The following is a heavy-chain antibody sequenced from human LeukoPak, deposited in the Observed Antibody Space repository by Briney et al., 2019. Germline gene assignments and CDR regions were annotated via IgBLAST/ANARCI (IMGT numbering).Heavy chain of an antibody. Sequence: SETLSLTCTVSGGSISSYYWTWIRQPPGKGLEWIGEINHGGSTNYNPSLKSRVTISIDTSKNQFSLKLSSVTAADTAFYYCARYLDYGGNSRVFQHWGQGTLVTVSS. J-gene: IGHJ1*01. CDR1: GGSISSYY. V-gene: IGHV4-34*01. CDR2: INHGGST. D-gene: IGHD4-23*01. CDR3: ARYLDYGGNSRVFQH.